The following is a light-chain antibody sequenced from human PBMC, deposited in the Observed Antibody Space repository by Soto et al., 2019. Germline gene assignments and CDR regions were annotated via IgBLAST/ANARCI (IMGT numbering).Light chain of an antibody. CDR3: SAYTSRATVV. V-gene: IGLV2-14*01. CDR2: VFT. Sequence: QSVLTQPASVAGSPGQSITISLTGPSSAVGGYDSVSWYQKQHDKAHKLIVHVFTHRPSGVSSRFSGSKSGNTASLTISGFRTDDEADYFCSAYTSRATVVFGTGTKVTVL. J-gene: IGLJ1*01. CDR1: SSAVGGYDS.